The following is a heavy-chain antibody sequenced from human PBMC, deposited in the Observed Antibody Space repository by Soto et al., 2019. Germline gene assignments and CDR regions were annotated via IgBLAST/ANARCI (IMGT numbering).Heavy chain of an antibody. V-gene: IGHV4-59*08. J-gene: IGHJ4*02. CDR3: ARRYGPGFDY. CDR2: IYYSGSA. D-gene: IGHD4-17*01. CDR1: GCSISSYY. Sequence: SETLSLTCTFSGCSISSYYWSLIRQPPGKGLEWIGYIYYSGSADYNPSLKSRVTISVDTSKNQSSLKLSSVTAADTAVYYCARRYGPGFDYWGQGTLVTVS.